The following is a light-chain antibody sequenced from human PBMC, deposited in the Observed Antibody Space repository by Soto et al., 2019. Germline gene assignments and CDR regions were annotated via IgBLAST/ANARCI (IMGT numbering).Light chain of an antibody. CDR3: QQYNSYPWT. J-gene: IGKJ1*01. CDR2: DAS. V-gene: IGKV1-5*01. Sequence: DLPMTQSPSPLSASVGDRVTITCRASQSISSWLAWYQQKPGKAPKLLIYDASSLESGVPSRFSGGGSGTEFTLTITGLQPDDFATYYYQQYNSYPWTFGQGTKVEIK. CDR1: QSISSW.